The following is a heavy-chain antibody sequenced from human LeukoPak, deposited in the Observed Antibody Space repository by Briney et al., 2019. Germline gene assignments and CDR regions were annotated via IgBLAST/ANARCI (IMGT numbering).Heavy chain of an antibody. CDR2: INHSGST. J-gene: IGHJ5*02. D-gene: IGHD4-17*01. CDR3: ARDDSGDYGWFDP. V-gene: IGHV4-34*01. CDR1: GGSFSGYY. Sequence: PSETLSLTCAVYGGSFSGYYWSWIRQPPGKGLEWIGEINHSGSTNYSPSLKSRVTISVDTSKNKFSLKLNSVTAADTAVYYCARDDSGDYGWFDPWGPGTLVTVSS.